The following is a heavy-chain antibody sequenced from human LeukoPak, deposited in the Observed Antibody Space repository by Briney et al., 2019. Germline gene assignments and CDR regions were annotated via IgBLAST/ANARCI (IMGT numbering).Heavy chain of an antibody. CDR1: GFTFSSYS. Sequence: GGSLRLSCAASGFTFSSYSMNWVRQAPGKGLEWVSSISSLSNYIYYADSVKGRFTISRDNAKNSLYLQMNSLRAEDTALYYCARGGENSGFDYWGQGTLVIVSS. CDR2: ISSLSNYI. D-gene: IGHD6-19*01. CDR3: ARGGENSGFDY. V-gene: IGHV3-21*01. J-gene: IGHJ4*02.